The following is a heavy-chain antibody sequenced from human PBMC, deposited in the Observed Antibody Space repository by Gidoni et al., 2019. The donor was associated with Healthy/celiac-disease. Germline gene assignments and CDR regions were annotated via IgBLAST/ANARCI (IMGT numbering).Heavy chain of an antibody. Sequence: QVTLRESGPALVKPTQTLTLTCTFPGFSLSTSGLCVSWIRQPPGKALEWLALIDWDDDKYYSTSLKTRLTISKDTSKNQVVLTMTNMDPVDTATYYCARIPELVTPYYYYYGMDVWGQGTTVTVSS. J-gene: IGHJ6*02. D-gene: IGHD6-13*01. CDR1: GFSLSTSGLC. CDR3: ARIPELVTPYYYYYGMDV. V-gene: IGHV2-70*01. CDR2: IDWDDDK.